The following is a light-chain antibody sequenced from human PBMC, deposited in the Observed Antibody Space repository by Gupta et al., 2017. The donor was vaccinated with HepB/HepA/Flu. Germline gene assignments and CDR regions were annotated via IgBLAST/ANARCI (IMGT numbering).Light chain of an antibody. Sequence: SYEVTQPPSVSVSPGQTASITCFGDKLGDKYASWYQQKPGQSPLLVIYQDNKRPSGIPERFSGSNSGNTATLTISGTHAMDEGDYYCQAFDSFTLVFGGGTKLTVL. CDR3: QAFDSFTLV. V-gene: IGLV3-1*01. CDR2: QDN. J-gene: IGLJ2*01. CDR1: KLGDKY.